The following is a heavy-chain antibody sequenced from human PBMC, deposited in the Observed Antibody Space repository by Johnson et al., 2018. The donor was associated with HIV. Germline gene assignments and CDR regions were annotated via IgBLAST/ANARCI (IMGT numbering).Heavy chain of an antibody. CDR1: GFTFSSYW. Sequence: VQLVESGGGLVQPGGSLRLSCAASGFTFSSYWMSWVRQAPGKGLEWVANIKQDGSEKYYVDSVKGRFPISRDNAKNSLYLQMNSLRAEDTAVYYCAKDPPPVGATDAFDIWGQGTMVTVSS. J-gene: IGHJ3*02. V-gene: IGHV3-7*01. D-gene: IGHD1-26*01. CDR2: IKQDGSEK. CDR3: AKDPPPVGATDAFDI.